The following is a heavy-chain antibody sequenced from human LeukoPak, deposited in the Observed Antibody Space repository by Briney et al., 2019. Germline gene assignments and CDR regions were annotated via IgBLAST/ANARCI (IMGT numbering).Heavy chain of an antibody. V-gene: IGHV1-2*02. J-gene: IGHJ4*02. CDR1: GYTFTGYY. CDR3: ARGTIAALYLRTLSLFDY. CDR2: INPNSGGT. D-gene: IGHD6-6*01. Sequence: GASVKVSCKASGYTFTGYYMHWVRQAPGQGLEWMGWINPNSGGTNYAQKFQGRVTMTRDMSISTAYMELSRLRSDDTAVYYCARGTIAALYLRTLSLFDYWGQGTLVTVSS.